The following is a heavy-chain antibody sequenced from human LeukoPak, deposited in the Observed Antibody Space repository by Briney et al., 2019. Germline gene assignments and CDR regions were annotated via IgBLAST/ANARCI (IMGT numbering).Heavy chain of an antibody. J-gene: IGHJ6*03. CDR3: ARDRRSSSSLYLAYYYYYYMDV. D-gene: IGHD6-6*01. V-gene: IGHV3-7*01. Sequence: GGSLRLSCAASGFTFSNYNMHWVRQAPGKGLEWVANIKQDGSEKYYVDSVKGRFTISRDNAKNSLYLQMNSLRAEDTAVYYCARDRRSSSSLYLAYYYYYYMDVWGKGTTVTVSS. CDR1: GFTFSNYN. CDR2: IKQDGSEK.